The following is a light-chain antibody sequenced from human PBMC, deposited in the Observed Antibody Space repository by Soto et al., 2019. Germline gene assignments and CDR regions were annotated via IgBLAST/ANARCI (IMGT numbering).Light chain of an antibody. Sequence: DIVMTQSPDSLAVSLGERATINCKSSQSVLYSSNNKNYLAWYQQKPGQPPKLLIYWASTRESGVPDRFSGSGSVTDFTLTISSLQADDVAVYYCQQYYITPLTFGGGTKVEIK. V-gene: IGKV4-1*01. CDR1: QSVLYSSNNKNY. CDR2: WAS. CDR3: QQYYITPLT. J-gene: IGKJ4*01.